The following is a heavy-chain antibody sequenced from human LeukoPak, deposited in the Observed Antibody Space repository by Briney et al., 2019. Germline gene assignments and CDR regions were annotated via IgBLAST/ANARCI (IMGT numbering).Heavy chain of an antibody. J-gene: IGHJ6*03. CDR2: NFPIFGTA. Sequence: SVKVSCKASGGTFSSYAISWVRQAPGQGLEWMGGNFPIFGTANYAQKFQGRVTITADESTSTAYMELSSLRSEDTAVYYCARHRYFWSGYYYYYYYYMDVWGKGTTVTVSS. D-gene: IGHD3-3*01. CDR3: ARHRYFWSGYYYYYYYYMDV. CDR1: GGTFSSYA. V-gene: IGHV1-69*13.